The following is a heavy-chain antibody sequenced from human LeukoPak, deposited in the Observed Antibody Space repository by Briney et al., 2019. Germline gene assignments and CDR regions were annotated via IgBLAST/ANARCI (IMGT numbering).Heavy chain of an antibody. CDR3: ARDVAYYDFWSGYYKGSQFDP. CDR1: GGSISSYY. Sequence: SETLSLTCTVSGGSISSYYWSWIRQPAGKGLEWIGRIYTSGSTNYNPSLKSRVTMSVDTSKNQFSLKLSSVTAADTAVYYCARDVAYYDFWSGYYKGSQFDPWGQGTLVTVSS. D-gene: IGHD3-3*01. CDR2: IYTSGST. V-gene: IGHV4-4*07. J-gene: IGHJ5*02.